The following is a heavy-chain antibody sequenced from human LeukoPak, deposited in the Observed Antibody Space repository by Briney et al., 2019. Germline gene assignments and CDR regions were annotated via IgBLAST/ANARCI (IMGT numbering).Heavy chain of an antibody. V-gene: IGHV4-4*07. CDR2: INTSGNT. CDR3: ARERLGFRVDV. D-gene: IGHD5-12*01. J-gene: IGHJ6*04. CDR1: GYTISNYY. Sequence: MPSETLSLTCTVSGYTISNYYWSWIRQSAGKGLEWIGRINTSGNTNYNPSLKSRVTMSLDTSKNQFTLNVSSVTVADTAVFYCARERLGFRVDVWGKGTTVTVSS.